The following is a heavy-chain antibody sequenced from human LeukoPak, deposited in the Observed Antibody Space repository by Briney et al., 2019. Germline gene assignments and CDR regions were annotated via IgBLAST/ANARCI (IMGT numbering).Heavy chain of an antibody. CDR1: AFTFDDYA. CDR2: ISWNSDYI. CDR3: AKDRYRSGSYSHFDY. J-gene: IGHJ4*02. Sequence: GGSLRLSCTASAFTFDDYAMHWVRQAPGKGLEWGSGISWNSDYIGYADSVKGRFTISRDNAKNSLYLQVNSLRAEDTALYYCAKDRYRSGSYSHFDYWGQGTLVTVSS. V-gene: IGHV3-9*01. D-gene: IGHD1-26*01.